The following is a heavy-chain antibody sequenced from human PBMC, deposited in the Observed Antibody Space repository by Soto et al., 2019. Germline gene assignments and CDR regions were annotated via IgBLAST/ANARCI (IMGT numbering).Heavy chain of an antibody. V-gene: IGHV1-46*01. CDR2: INPDGGAT. CDR1: DHTFSNFY. J-gene: IGHJ4*01. D-gene: IGHD1-1*01. CDR3: ARGRRNVV. Sequence: QVQLVQSGAAVRKPGASVGVSCKASDHTFSNFYMSWVRQTPGQGLEWMGKINPDGGATTYAQNFQGSLTITSDTSYYTVYINLTGLTTDYTAVDYCARGRRNVVWRQGTQVTVSS.